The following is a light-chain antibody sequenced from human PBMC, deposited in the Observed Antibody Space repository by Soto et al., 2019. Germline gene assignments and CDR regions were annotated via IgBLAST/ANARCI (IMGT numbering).Light chain of an antibody. CDR3: PQRSNWPPVYT. J-gene: IGKJ2*01. V-gene: IGKV3-11*01. CDR2: DAS. Sequence: EIVLTQSPATLSLSPGERATLSCRASQSVNTYLAWYQQKPGQAPRLLIYDASNRATGIPARFTGSWSGTDFTLTISSLESEDFAVYYCPQRSNWPPVYTFGQGTKLEIK. CDR1: QSVNTY.